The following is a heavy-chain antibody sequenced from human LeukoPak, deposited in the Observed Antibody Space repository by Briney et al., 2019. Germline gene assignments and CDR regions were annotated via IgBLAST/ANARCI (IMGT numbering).Heavy chain of an antibody. J-gene: IGHJ4*02. Sequence: PGGSLRLSCAASGFTFSSYSMTWVRQAPGKGLEWVSSISSSSSYIYYADSVKGRFTISRDNAKNSLYLQMNSLRAEDTAVYYCARLGYYDSSGYYYVFDYWGQGTLVTVSS. V-gene: IGHV3-21*01. CDR1: GFTFSSYS. D-gene: IGHD3-22*01. CDR2: ISSSSSYI. CDR3: ARLGYYDSSGYYYVFDY.